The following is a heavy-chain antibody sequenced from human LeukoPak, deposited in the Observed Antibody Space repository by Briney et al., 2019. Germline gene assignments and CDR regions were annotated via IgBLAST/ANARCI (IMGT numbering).Heavy chain of an antibody. D-gene: IGHD2/OR15-2a*01. V-gene: IGHV3-30*04. CDR3: AKDQAHFYDTDYYMDV. CDR2: ISYDGSNK. Sequence: GGSLRLSCAASGFTFSSYAMHWVRQAPGKGLEWVAVISYDGSNKYYADSVKGRFTISRDNSKNTLYLQMNSLRPEDTAVYYCAKDQAHFYDTDYYMDVWGKGTTVTISS. J-gene: IGHJ6*03. CDR1: GFTFSSYA.